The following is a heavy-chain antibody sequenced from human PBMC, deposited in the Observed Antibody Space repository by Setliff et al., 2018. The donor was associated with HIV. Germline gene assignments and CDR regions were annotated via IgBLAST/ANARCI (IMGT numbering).Heavy chain of an antibody. CDR2: ISHSGRT. V-gene: IGHV4-34*01. Sequence: TSETLSLTCAVYGGSLTDYDRTWIRQTPAKGLEWIGEISHSGRTNYNPSLKTRLIISRDTSKNQFSLRLSSATVADTAIYYCARGFEGYCSGASCHWFDSWGQGTQVTVSS. CDR1: GGSLTDYD. J-gene: IGHJ5*01. D-gene: IGHD2-15*01. CDR3: ARGFEGYCSGASCHWFDS.